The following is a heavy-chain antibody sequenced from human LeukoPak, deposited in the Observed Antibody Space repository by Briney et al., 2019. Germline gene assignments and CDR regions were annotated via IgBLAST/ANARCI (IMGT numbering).Heavy chain of an antibody. J-gene: IGHJ4*02. V-gene: IGHV1-18*01. CDR2: ISTYSGNT. CDR1: GLSFTTVG. D-gene: IGHD3-22*01. CDR3: ARGHDSSSYLFY. Sequence: ASVKVSSTASGLSFTTVGITWVRQAPGQGIEWMGWISTYSGNTNYAQKFQGRVTMTTETSTTTAYMELRSLRSDDTAVYYCARGHDSSSYLFYWGQGTLVTVSS.